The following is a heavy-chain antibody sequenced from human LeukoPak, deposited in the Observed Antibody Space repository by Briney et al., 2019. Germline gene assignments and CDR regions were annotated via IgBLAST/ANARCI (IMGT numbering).Heavy chain of an antibody. J-gene: IGHJ4*02. V-gene: IGHV1-2*02. CDR3: ARDDDGIDY. CDR2: INPISGGT. CDR1: GYTFTGYY. Sequence: GASVKVSCKASGYTFTGYYIHWVRQAPGQGLEWMGWINPISGGTNYAQKFQGRVTMTRETSISTAYMELTSLTSDDTAVYYCARDDDGIDYWGQGTLVIVSS. D-gene: IGHD1-26*01.